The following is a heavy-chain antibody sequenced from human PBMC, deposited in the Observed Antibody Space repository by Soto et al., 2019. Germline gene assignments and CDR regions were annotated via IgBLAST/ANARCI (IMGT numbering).Heavy chain of an antibody. V-gene: IGHV1-18*01. D-gene: IGHD4-17*01. CDR3: ARGRYGDY. J-gene: IGHJ4*02. CDR2: ISAHNHNI. Sequence: QVHLVQSGAEVKMPGASVKVSCKCSGYTFTSYGISWVRQAPGQGLEWMGWISAHNHNINYAQKLQGRVPVTTDTSTITAYMELRSLRSDDTSVYYCARGRYGDYWGQGTLFTVSS. CDR1: GYTFTSYG.